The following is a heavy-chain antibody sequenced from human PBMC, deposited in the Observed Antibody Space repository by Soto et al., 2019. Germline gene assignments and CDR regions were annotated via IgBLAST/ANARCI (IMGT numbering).Heavy chain of an antibody. D-gene: IGHD3-22*01. CDR3: ASRNIQNYYDSSGLPEQPTLDV. CDR1: GYTFTSYY. CDR2: INPSGGST. Sequence: VSVKVSCKSSGYTFTSYYMHWVRQAPGQGLEWMGIINPSGGSTSYAQKFQGRVTMTRDTSTSTVYMELSSLRSEDTAVYYCASRNIQNYYDSSGLPEQPTLDVWGQGTTVTVSS. V-gene: IGHV1-46*01. J-gene: IGHJ6*02.